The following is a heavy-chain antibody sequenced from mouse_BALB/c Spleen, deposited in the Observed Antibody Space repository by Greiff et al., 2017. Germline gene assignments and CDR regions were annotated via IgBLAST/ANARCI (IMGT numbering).Heavy chain of an antibody. CDR2: ISSGGSYT. Sequence: EVKLMESGGGLVKPGGSLKLSCAASGFTFSSYAMSWVRQSPEKRLEWVAEISSGGSYTYYPDTVTGRFTISRDNAKYTLYLEMSSLRSEDTAMYYCARDRGLRWYFDVWGAGTTVTVSS. CDR3: ARDRGLRWYFDV. V-gene: IGHV5-9-4*01. CDR1: GFTFSSYA. J-gene: IGHJ1*01. D-gene: IGHD1-1*01.